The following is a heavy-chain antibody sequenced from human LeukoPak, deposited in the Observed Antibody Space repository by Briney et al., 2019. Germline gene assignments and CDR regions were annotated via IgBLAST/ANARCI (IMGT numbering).Heavy chain of an antibody. J-gene: IGHJ4*02. CDR1: GFTFSSYA. V-gene: IGHV3-23*01. D-gene: IGHD6-19*01. CDR3: ARSSGWWSLDY. Sequence: GGSLRLSCAASGFTFSSYAMTWVRQAPGKGLDWVSTITSRSTITYYADSVKGRFTISRDNSKNTLYLQMDSLRAEDTAVYYCARSSGWWSLDYWGQGTLVTVSS. CDR2: ITSRSTIT.